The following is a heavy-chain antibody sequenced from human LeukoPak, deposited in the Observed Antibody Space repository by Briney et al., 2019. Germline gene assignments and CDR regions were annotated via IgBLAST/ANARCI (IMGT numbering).Heavy chain of an antibody. CDR2: IYYSGST. V-gene: IGHV4-61*08. J-gene: IGHJ6*02. CDR3: ARDRYDSSGYYYYYGMDV. D-gene: IGHD3-22*01. CDR1: GGSISSGDYY. Sequence: PSETLSLTCTVSGGSISSGDYYWSWIRQPPGKGLEWIGYIYYSGSTNYNPSLKSRVTISVDTSKNQFSLKLSSVTAADTAVYYCARDRYDSSGYYYYYGMDVWGQGTTVTVSS.